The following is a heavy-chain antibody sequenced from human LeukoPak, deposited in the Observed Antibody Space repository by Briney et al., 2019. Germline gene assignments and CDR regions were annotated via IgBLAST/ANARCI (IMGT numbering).Heavy chain of an antibody. V-gene: IGHV1-18*04. Sequence: ASVKVSCKASGYTFTSYYMHWVRQAPGQGLEWMGWISAYNGNTNYAQKLQGRVTMTTDASTSTAYMELRSLRSDDTAVYYCARTNAYYYDSSGYYHRPDFDYWGQGTLVTVSS. CDR1: GYTFTSYY. CDR2: ISAYNGNT. D-gene: IGHD3-22*01. J-gene: IGHJ4*02. CDR3: ARTNAYYYDSSGYYHRPDFDY.